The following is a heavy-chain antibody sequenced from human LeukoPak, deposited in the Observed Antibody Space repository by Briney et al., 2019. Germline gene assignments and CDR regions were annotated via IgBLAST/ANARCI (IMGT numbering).Heavy chain of an antibody. CDR1: GFTFSSYS. D-gene: IGHD3-9*01. V-gene: IGHV3-48*04. CDR3: AISFYYDTLTGYYFFDY. J-gene: IGHJ4*02. CDR2: ISSSSTTI. Sequence: PGGSLRLSCVASGFTFSSYSINWVRQATGKGLEWVSYISSSSTTIYYADSVKGRFTISRDNANNSLYLQMNSLRADDTAVYYCAISFYYDTLTGYYFFDYWGQGTLVTVSS.